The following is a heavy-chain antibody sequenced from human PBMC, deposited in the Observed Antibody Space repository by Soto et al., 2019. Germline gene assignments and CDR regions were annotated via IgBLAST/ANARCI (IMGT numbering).Heavy chain of an antibody. CDR3: ARDRIYAFDI. CDR2: ISSSSGLI. Sequence: PGGSLRLSFAASGFTFSAYSMNWVRQAPGKGLEWLSYISSSSGLILYADSVKGRFTISRDNAKNSLYLQLNSLRDEDTALYYCARDRIYAFDIWGQGTMVTVSS. J-gene: IGHJ3*02. V-gene: IGHV3-48*02. CDR1: GFTFSAYS.